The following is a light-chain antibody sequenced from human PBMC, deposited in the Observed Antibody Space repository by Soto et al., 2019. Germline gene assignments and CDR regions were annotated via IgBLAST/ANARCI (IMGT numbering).Light chain of an antibody. CDR3: QQRFNWPRFT. CDR2: DAS. J-gene: IGKJ2*01. CDR1: QSVSSY. Sequence: EIVLTQSPATLSLSPGERATLSCRASQSVSSYLAWYQQKPGQAPRLLTYDASNRATGVPARFSGGGSGTDVTLTISSLEPEDFAVYYCQQRFNWPRFTFGQGTKLEIK. V-gene: IGKV3-11*01.